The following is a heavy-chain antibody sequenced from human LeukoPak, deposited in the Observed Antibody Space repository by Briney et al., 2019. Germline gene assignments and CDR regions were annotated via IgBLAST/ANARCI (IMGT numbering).Heavy chain of an antibody. CDR2: IYYSGST. Sequence: SETLSLTCTVSGGSISSYYWSWIRQPPGKGLEWIGYIYYSGSTNYNPSLKSRVTISVDTSKNQFSLKLSSVTAADTAVYYCARSGIAVAPQYAWFDPWGQGTLVTVSS. CDR3: ARSGIAVAPQYAWFDP. V-gene: IGHV4-59*01. D-gene: IGHD6-19*01. J-gene: IGHJ5*02. CDR1: GGSISSYY.